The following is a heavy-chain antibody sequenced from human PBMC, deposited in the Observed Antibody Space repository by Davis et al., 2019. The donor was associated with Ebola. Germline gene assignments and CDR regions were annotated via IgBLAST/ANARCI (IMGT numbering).Heavy chain of an antibody. D-gene: IGHD5-12*01. V-gene: IGHV1-69*13. CDR2: IIPIFGTA. J-gene: IGHJ4*02. CDR1: GYTFTGYY. CDR3: ASGLGYSGYEPFDN. Sequence: SVKVSCKASGYTFTGYYMHWVRQAPGQGLDWMGRIIPIFGTANYAQKFQGRVTITADESTSTAYMELSSLRSEDTAVYYCASGLGYSGYEPFDNWGQGTLVTVSS.